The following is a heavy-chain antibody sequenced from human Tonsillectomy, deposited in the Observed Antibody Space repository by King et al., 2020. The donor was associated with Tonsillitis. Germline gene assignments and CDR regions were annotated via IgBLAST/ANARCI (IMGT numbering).Heavy chain of an antibody. J-gene: IGHJ4*02. V-gene: IGHV3-72*01. D-gene: IGHD2-2*01. Sequence: QLVQSGGGLVQPGGSLRLSCAASGFTFSDHYIDWVRQAPGKGLEWVGRSRNKAKSDTTQYAAFVKGRFTISRDDSTNSVYLQMNSLTTEDTAVYHCARVRTCPSSSCFYFDYWGPGTLVTVSS. CDR2: SRNKAKSDTT. CDR3: ARVRTCPSSSCFYFDY. CDR1: GFTFSDHY.